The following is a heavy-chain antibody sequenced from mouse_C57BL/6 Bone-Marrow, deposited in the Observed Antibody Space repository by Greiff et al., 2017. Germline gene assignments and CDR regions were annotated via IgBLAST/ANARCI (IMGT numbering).Heavy chain of an antibody. D-gene: IGHD1-1*01. J-gene: IGHJ2*01. CDR3: ARRPITTVVGFDD. V-gene: IGHV5-6*02. Sequence: EVKLVESGGDLVKPGGSLKLSCAASGFTFTSYGMSWVRQTPDQRLEWVATISSGGSYTYYPDSVKGRFTISRDNAKNTLYLQMSSLKSEDTAVYYCARRPITTVVGFDDWGQGTTLTVSS. CDR2: ISSGGSYT. CDR1: GFTFTSYG.